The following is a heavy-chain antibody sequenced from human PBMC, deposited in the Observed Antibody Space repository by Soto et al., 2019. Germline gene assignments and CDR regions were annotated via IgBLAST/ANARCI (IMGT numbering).Heavy chain of an antibody. CDR2: ISSSSSYI. J-gene: IGHJ4*02. Sequence: PGGSLRLSCAASGFTFSSYSMNWVRQAPGKGLEWVSSISSSSSYIYYADSVKGRFTISRDNAKNSLYLQMNSLRAEDTAVYYCARGKWLLHLIDYWGQGTLVTVSS. V-gene: IGHV3-21*01. D-gene: IGHD3-22*01. CDR3: ARGKWLLHLIDY. CDR1: GFTFSSYS.